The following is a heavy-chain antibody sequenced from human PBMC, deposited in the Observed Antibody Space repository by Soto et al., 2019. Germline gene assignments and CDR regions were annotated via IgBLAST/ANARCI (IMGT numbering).Heavy chain of an antibody. D-gene: IGHD6-13*01. CDR3: ARDDSSSWYGTDAFDI. V-gene: IGHV1-18*01. Sequence: GASVKVSCKASGGTFSSYAISWVRQAPGQGLEWMGWISAYNGNTNYAQKLQGRVTMTTDTSTSTAYMELRSLRSDDTAVYYCARDDSSSWYGTDAFDIWGQGTMVTVSS. J-gene: IGHJ3*02. CDR1: GGTFSSYA. CDR2: ISAYNGNT.